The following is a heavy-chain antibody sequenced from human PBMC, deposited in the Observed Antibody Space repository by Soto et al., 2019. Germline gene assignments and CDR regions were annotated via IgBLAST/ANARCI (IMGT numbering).Heavy chain of an antibody. CDR1: GGSISSSSYY. CDR2: IYYSGST. J-gene: IGHJ4*02. Sequence: PSETLSLTCTVSGGSISSSSYYWGWIRQPPGKGLEWIGSIYYSGSTYYNPSLKSRVTISVDTSKNQFSLKLSSVTAADTAVYYCARHAVAVAEVSYWGQGTLVTVSS. CDR3: ARHAVAVAEVSY. V-gene: IGHV4-39*01. D-gene: IGHD6-19*01.